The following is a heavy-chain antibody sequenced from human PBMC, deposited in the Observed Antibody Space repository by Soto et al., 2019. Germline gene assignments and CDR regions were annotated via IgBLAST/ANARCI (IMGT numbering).Heavy chain of an antibody. V-gene: IGHV4-34*01. CDR2: IRHSGST. CDR1: GGSFSGYY. J-gene: IGHJ4*02. Sequence: SETLSLTCAVSGGSFSGYYWSWIRQPPGKGLEWIGEIRHSGSTIYNPSLKSRVTISVDTSKHQFSLKLSSVTAADTAVYYCAYSYCSSTSCYTFDYWGQGTLVTVSS. D-gene: IGHD2-2*02. CDR3: AYSYCSSTSCYTFDY.